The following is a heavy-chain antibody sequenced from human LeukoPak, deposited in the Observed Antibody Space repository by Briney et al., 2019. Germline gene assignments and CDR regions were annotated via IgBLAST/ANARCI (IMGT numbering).Heavy chain of an antibody. CDR3: ARDGRGYYFDY. Sequence: ASVTVSCKASGYTFTSYYMHWVRQAPGQGLEWMGIINPSGGNTAYAQKFQDRVTMTRDTSTSTVYMELSSLRSEDTAVYYCARDGRGYYFDYWGQGTLVTVSS. J-gene: IGHJ4*02. V-gene: IGHV1-46*01. D-gene: IGHD3-10*01. CDR2: INPSGGNT. CDR1: GYTFTSYY.